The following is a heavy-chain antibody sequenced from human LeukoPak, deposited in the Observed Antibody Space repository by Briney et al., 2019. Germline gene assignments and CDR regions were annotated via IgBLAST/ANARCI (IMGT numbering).Heavy chain of an antibody. CDR1: GFTFSSYG. Sequence: GRSLRLSCAASGFTFSSYGMHWVRQAPGKGLEWVAVISYDGSNKYYADSVKGRFTISRDNSKNTLHLQMNSLRAEDTAVYYCAKVKFVGWNDGWLTDYWGQGTLVTVSS. D-gene: IGHD1-1*01. CDR2: ISYDGSNK. CDR3: AKVKFVGWNDGWLTDY. J-gene: IGHJ4*02. V-gene: IGHV3-30*18.